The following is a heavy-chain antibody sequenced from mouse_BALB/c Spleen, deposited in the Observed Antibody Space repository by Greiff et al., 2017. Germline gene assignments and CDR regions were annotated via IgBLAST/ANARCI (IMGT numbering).Heavy chain of an antibody. CDR3: ARTTVVATGAMDY. CDR2: IYPGGGYT. J-gene: IGHJ4*01. D-gene: IGHD1-1*01. V-gene: IGHV1-63*02. Sequence: VQLQQSGAELVRPGTSVKISCKASGYTFTNYWLGWVKQRPGHGLEWIGDIYPGGGYTNYNEKFKGKATLTADTSSSTAYMQLSSLTSEDSAVYFCARTTVVATGAMDYWGQGTSVTVSS. CDR1: GYTFTNYW.